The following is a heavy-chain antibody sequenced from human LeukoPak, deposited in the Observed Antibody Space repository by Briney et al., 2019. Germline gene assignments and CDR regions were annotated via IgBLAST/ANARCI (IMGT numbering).Heavy chain of an antibody. CDR2: IKSKTDGGTT. CDR3: TPSTY. CDR1: GFTLSNAW. V-gene: IGHV3-15*01. D-gene: IGHD2-2*01. Sequence: GGSLRLSCAASGFTLSNAWMSGVRDAPGRGLEWVGGIKSKTDGGTTDYASRVKGRFTISRDASKNTLYLQMNSLKTEDTAVYYCTPSTYWGQGTLVTVSS. J-gene: IGHJ4*02.